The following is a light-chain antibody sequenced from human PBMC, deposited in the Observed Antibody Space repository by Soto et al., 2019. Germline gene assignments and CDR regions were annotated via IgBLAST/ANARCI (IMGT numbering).Light chain of an antibody. CDR1: KSISSW. J-gene: IGKJ1*01. V-gene: IGKV1-5*01. CDR3: QQYNSYSRA. CDR2: DAS. Sequence: DIQMTQSPSTLSASVGDRVTISCRASKSISSWLAWYQQKPGKAPKVLIYDASSLQSGVPSRFSGSGSGTEFTLTISSLQPDDFAIYYCQQYNSYSRAFGQGTKVDNK.